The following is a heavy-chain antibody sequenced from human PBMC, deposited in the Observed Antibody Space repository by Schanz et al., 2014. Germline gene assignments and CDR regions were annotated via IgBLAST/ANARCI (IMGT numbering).Heavy chain of an antibody. CDR3: AKSRSLTYDSRAYHRPPEAFDI. Sequence: QVQLVQSGAEVKKPGASVKVSCKASGYTFTAYYMHWVRQAPGQGLEWMGPINPKSGGTDYAQKFKGRVTMTRDTSIRTAYMELRRLRSDDTAVYYCAKSRSLTYDSRAYHRPPEAFDIWGQGTMVTVSS. D-gene: IGHD3-22*01. CDR1: GYTFTAYY. V-gene: IGHV1-2*06. CDR2: INPKSGGT. J-gene: IGHJ3*02.